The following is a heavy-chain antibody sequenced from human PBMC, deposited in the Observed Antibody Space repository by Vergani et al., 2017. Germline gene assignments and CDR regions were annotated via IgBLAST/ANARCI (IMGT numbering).Heavy chain of an antibody. V-gene: IGHV1-69*02. CDR3: ASTVTGYGSGPYGMDV. CDR1: GGTFSSYT. Sequence: QVQLVQSGAEVKKPGSSVKVSCKASGGTFSSYTISWVRQAPGQGLEWMGRIIPILGIANYAQEFQGRVTITADKSTSTAYMELSSLRSEDTAVYYCASTVTGYGSGPYGMDVWGQGTTVTVSS. J-gene: IGHJ6*02. D-gene: IGHD3-10*01. CDR2: IIPILGIA.